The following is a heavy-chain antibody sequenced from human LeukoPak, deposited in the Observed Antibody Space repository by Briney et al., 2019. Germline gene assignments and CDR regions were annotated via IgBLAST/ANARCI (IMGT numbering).Heavy chain of an antibody. V-gene: IGHV4-34*01. CDR1: GGSFSGYY. J-gene: IGHJ4*02. D-gene: IGHD3-10*01. CDR3: ARGSATMVRGEYFDY. Sequence: PSETLSLTCAVYGGSFSGYYWSWIRQPPGKGLEWIGEINHSGSTNYNPPLKSRVTISVDTSKNQFSLKLSSVTAADTAVYYCARGSATMVRGEYFDYWGQGTLVTVSS. CDR2: INHSGST.